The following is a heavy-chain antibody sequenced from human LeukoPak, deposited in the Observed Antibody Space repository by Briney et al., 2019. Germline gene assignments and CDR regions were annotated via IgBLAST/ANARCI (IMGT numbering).Heavy chain of an antibody. CDR2: ISSSGSTI. D-gene: IGHD3-10*02. CDR3: AELGITMIGGV. V-gene: IGHV3-48*03. Sequence: GGSLRLSCAASGFTFSSYEMNWVRQAPGKGLEWVSYISSSGSTIYYADSVKGRFTISRDNAKNPLYLQMNSLRAEDTAVFYCAELGITMIGGVWGKGTTVTISS. CDR1: GFTFSSYE. J-gene: IGHJ6*04.